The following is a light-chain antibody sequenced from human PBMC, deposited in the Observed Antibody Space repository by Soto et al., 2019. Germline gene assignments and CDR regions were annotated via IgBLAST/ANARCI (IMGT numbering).Light chain of an antibody. CDR3: QQYGSSGT. Sequence: EIVLTQSPGTLSLSPGERATLSCRASQSVSNNYLAWYQQQPGQAPRLLIYGASNTATGIPDRFSGSGSGTDFTLTISRLEPEDFAVYYCQQYGSSGTFGQGTKVDIK. CDR2: GAS. V-gene: IGKV3-20*01. J-gene: IGKJ1*01. CDR1: QSVSNNY.